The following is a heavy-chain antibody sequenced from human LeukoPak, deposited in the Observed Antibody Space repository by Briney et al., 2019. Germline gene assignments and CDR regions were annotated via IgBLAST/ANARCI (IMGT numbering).Heavy chain of an antibody. V-gene: IGHV3-30*02. D-gene: IGHD3-22*01. CDR1: GSTFSSYG. J-gene: IGHJ4*02. Sequence: PGGSLRLSCAASGSTFSSYGMHWVRQAPGKGLEWVAFIRYDGINKYYADSVKGRFTISRDNSKNTLYLQMNSPRAEDTAVYYCAREIREFQYYYDSSGHLDYWGQGTLVTVSS. CDR2: IRYDGINK. CDR3: AREIREFQYYYDSSGHLDY.